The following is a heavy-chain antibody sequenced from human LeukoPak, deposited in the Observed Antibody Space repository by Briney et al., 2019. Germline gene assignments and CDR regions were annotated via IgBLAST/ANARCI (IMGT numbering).Heavy chain of an antibody. CDR3: AKPPNYYDSSGYDN. D-gene: IGHD3-22*01. CDR2: ISGSGGST. V-gene: IGHV3-23*01. J-gene: IGHJ4*02. Sequence: GESLKISCAASGFTFSSYAMSWVRQAPGKGLEWVSAISGSGGSTYYADSVKGRFTISRDNSKNTLYLQMNSLRAEDTAVYYCAKPPNYYDSSGYDNWGQGTLVTVSS. CDR1: GFTFSSYA.